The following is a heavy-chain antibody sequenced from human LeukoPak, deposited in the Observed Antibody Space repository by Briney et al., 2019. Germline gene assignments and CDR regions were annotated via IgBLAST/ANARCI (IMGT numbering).Heavy chain of an antibody. V-gene: IGHV3-23*01. CDR1: GFSFSSYA. CDR3: AKDRLGVTPDAFDI. CDR2: ISGSGDST. D-gene: IGHD1-26*01. J-gene: IGHJ3*02. Sequence: GGSLTLSCAVSGFSFSSYAMSWVRQAPGKSLEWVSGISGSGDSTYYADSVKGRFTISRDNSKNTLYLQMNSLRGEDTAVYYCAKDRLGVTPDAFDIWGQGTMVTVSS.